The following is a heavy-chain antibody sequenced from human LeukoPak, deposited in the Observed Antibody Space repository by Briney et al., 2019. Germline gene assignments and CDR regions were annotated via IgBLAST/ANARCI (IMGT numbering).Heavy chain of an antibody. V-gene: IGHV1-2*06. Sequence: ASVKVSCKASGYTFTGYYMHWVRQAPGRGLEWMRRIDTNSGGTSYAQNFQGRVTMTRDTSISTAYMELTSLTSDDTAVYYCARDASVSADYWGQGTLVTVSS. CDR1: GYTFTGYY. CDR2: IDTNSGGT. J-gene: IGHJ4*02. D-gene: IGHD5/OR15-5a*01. CDR3: ARDASVSADY.